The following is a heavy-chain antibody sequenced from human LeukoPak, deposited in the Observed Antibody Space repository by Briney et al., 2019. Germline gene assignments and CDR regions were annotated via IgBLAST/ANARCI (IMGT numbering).Heavy chain of an antibody. CDR1: GFTFSSYW. CDR3: AELGITMIGGV. V-gene: IGHV3-7*01. CDR2: IKQDVTEK. J-gene: IGHJ6*04. D-gene: IGHD3-10*02. Sequence: GGSLRLSCAASGFTFSSYWMSWVRQAPGKGLEWVAYIKQDVTEKYYVDSVKGRFSISRDNAKNSLYLQMNSLRAEDTAVYYCAELGITMIGGVWGKGTTVTISS.